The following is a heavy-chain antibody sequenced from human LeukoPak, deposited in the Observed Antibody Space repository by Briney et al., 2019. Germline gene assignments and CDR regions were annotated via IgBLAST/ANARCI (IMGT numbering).Heavy chain of an antibody. V-gene: IGHV3-20*04. Sequence: GGSLRLSCAASGFTFDDYGMSWVRQVPGRGLEWICGINWNSGVTGYADSVKGRFNISRDNAKNSLFLQMNSLRAEDTAVYYCARDGVEFYNWFDPWGQGTLVTVSS. CDR1: GFTFDDYG. D-gene: IGHD2-21*01. CDR3: ARDGVEFYNWFDP. CDR2: INWNSGVT. J-gene: IGHJ5*02.